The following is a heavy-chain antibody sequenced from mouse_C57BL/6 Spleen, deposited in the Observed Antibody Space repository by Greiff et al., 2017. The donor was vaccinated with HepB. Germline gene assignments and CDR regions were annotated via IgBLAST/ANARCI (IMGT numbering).Heavy chain of an antibody. CDR1: GYTFTSYW. CDR3: ARDGSSPSYAMDY. J-gene: IGHJ4*01. CDR2: IHPNSGST. V-gene: IGHV1-64*01. Sequence: QLQQPGAELVKPGASVKLSCKASGYTFTSYWMHWVKQRPGQGLEWIGMIHPNSGSTNYNEKFKSKATLTVDKSSSTAYMQLSSLTSEDSAVYYCARDGSSPSYAMDYWGQGTSVTVSS. D-gene: IGHD1-1*01.